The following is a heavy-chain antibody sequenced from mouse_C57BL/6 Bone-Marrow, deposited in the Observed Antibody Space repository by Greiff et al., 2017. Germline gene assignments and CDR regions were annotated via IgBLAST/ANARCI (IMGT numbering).Heavy chain of an antibody. J-gene: IGHJ1*03. Sequence: VQLQQSGAELVMPGASVKLSCKASGYSFTSYGMHWVKQRPGQGLEWIGEIDPSDSYTNYNQKFKGKATLTVDKSSSTAYLQLSSLTAEDSAVYYFAREDYYYIDVWGKGTTVTVSS. CDR1: GYSFTSYG. CDR2: IDPSDSYT. V-gene: IGHV1-69*01. CDR3: AREDYYYIDV.